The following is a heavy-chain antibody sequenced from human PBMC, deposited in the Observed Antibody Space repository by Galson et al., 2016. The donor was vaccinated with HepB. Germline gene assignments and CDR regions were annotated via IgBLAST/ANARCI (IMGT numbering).Heavy chain of an antibody. Sequence: RLSCAASGITFSRYWMHWVRQAPGKGLVWVSHIKNDGRTTNYADSVKGRFIISRDNAKNTLYLQMNSLRAEDTAVYYCARLSLVLAGTIDYWGQGTLVTVST. J-gene: IGHJ4*02. CDR2: IKNDGRTT. V-gene: IGHV3-74*01. CDR3: ARLSLVLAGTIDY. D-gene: IGHD6-19*01. CDR1: GITFSRYW.